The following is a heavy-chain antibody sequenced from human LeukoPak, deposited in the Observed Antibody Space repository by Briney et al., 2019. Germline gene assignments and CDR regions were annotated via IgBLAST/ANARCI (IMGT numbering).Heavy chain of an antibody. CDR3: ASSPAGTRYNWFDP. J-gene: IGHJ5*02. V-gene: IGHV3-21*01. CDR1: GFTFSSYS. Sequence: GGSLRLSCAASGFTFSSYSMNWVRQAPGKGLEWVSSISSSSSYIYYADSVKGRFTISRDNAKNSLYLQMNSLRAEDTAVYYCASSPAGTRYNWFDPWGQGTLVTVSS. CDR2: ISSSSSYI. D-gene: IGHD6-13*01.